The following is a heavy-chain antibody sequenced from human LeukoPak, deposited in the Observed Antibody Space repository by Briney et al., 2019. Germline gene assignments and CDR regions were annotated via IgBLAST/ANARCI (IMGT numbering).Heavy chain of an antibody. CDR2: IRYDGSNI. J-gene: IGHJ4*02. V-gene: IGHV3-30*02. CDR3: ARWLSDKIDSNGYLDY. CDR1: GFTFSNYG. D-gene: IGHD5-18*01. Sequence: GGSLRLSCAASGFTFSNYGMQWVRQAPGKGLEWVAFIRYDGSNIFYADSVKGRSTISRDNSKSTLYLEMNSLRAEDTAVYYCARWLSDKIDSNGYLDYWGQGTLVAVSS.